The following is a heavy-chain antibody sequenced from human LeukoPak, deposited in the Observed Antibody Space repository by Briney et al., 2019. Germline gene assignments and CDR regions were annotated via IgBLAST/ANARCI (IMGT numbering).Heavy chain of an antibody. CDR1: GLNFGESA. V-gene: IGHV3-43*02. Sequence: PGGSLRLSCVASGLNFGESAMHWVRQAPGKGLEWVSLISADGGSAFSADSVKGRFSISRDNSKNSLYLQMDSLRSEDTAMYYCAKESGKFDYWGQGTLVVVYS. CDR2: ISADGGSA. J-gene: IGHJ4*02. CDR3: AKESGKFDY.